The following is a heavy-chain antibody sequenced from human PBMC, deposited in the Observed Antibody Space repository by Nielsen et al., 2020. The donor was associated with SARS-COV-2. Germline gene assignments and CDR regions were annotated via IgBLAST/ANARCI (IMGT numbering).Heavy chain of an antibody. V-gene: IGHV1-46*01. J-gene: IGHJ6*02. CDR3: ARAIETGYSYGVIGMDV. CDR1: GYTFTSCY. CDR2: INPSGGST. Sequence: ASVKVSCKPSGYTFTSCYMHWVRQAPGQGLEWMGIINPSGGSTSYAQKFQGRVTMTRDTSTSTVYMELSSLRSEDTAVYYCARAIETGYSYGVIGMDVWGQGTTVTVSS. D-gene: IGHD5-18*01.